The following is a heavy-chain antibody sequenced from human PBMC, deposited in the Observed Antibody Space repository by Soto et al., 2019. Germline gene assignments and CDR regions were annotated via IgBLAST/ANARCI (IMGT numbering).Heavy chain of an antibody. J-gene: IGHJ6*02. CDR1: GFTFTSSA. CDR3: AQRRENYYGSGAPHYYYGMDV. D-gene: IGHD3-10*01. V-gene: IGHV1-58*01. Sequence: SVKVSCKASGFTFTSSAVQWVRQARGQRLEWIGWIVVGSGNTNYAQKFQERVTITRDMSTSTAYMELSSLRSEDTAVYYCAQRRENYYGSGAPHYYYGMDVWGQGPTLTVSS. CDR2: IVVGSGNT.